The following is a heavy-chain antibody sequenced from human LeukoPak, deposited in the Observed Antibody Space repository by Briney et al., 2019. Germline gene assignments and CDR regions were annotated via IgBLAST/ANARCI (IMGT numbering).Heavy chain of an antibody. V-gene: IGHV3-20*04. J-gene: IGHJ4*02. CDR3: AREFTGERIFDY. Sequence: GGSLRLSCAASGFTFDVYGMSWVRQAPGKGLEWVSGINWNGGSTGYADSVKGRFTISRDNAKNSLYLQMNSLRAEDTALYYFAREFTGERIFDYWGQGTLVTVSS. CDR2: INWNGGST. CDR1: GFTFDVYG. D-gene: IGHD1-1*01.